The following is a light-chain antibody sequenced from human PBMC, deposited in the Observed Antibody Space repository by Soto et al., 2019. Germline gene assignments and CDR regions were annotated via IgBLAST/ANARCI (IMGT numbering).Light chain of an antibody. Sequence: QMTQSPSFVSASIGDRVSITCRASEDISRWLGWYQQKPGRAPSLRIFGATSLRSGVPSRFSATESGTLFTLTITNVQPDDFATYFCLQANEFPRSFGQGT. CDR1: EDISRW. CDR3: LQANEFPRS. CDR2: GAT. J-gene: IGKJ2*01. V-gene: IGKV1D-12*01.